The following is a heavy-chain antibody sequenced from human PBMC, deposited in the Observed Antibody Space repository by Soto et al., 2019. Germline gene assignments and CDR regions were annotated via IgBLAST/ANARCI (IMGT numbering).Heavy chain of an antibody. CDR2: IIPIFGTA. D-gene: IGHD3-3*01. V-gene: IGHV1-69*06. Sequence: QGLELMGGIIPIFGTANYAQKFQGRVTITADKSTSTAYMELSSLRSEDTAVYYCASYDFWSGNHLYYYYYGMDVWGQGTTVTVSS. J-gene: IGHJ6*02. CDR3: ASYDFWSGNHLYYYYYGMDV.